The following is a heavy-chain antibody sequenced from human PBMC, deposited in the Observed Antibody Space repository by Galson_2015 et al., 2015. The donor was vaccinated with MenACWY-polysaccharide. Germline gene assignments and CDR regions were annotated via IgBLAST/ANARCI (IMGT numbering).Heavy chain of an antibody. V-gene: IGHV3-7*01. J-gene: IGHJ4*02. CDR3: ARAWERTIAARRVDY. Sequence: SLRLSCAASGFTFSNYWMTWVRQAPGKGLEWVANTKEDGRAAYYVGSVRGRFTVSRDNAKNSLYLQMNSLRDEDTAVYYCARAWERTIAARRVDYWGQGTLVAVSS. CDR2: TKEDGRAA. CDR1: GFTFSNYW. D-gene: IGHD6-6*01.